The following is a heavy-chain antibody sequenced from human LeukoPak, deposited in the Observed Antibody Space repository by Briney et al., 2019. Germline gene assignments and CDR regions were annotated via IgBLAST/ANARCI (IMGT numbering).Heavy chain of an antibody. CDR3: ARAFAY. CDR1: GFTFRSFD. Sequence: SGGSLRLSCAASGFTFRSFDMNWVGQAPGGGLEWVSYISTGSETIYYADSVKGRFTISRDDATNSLFLQMSSLRAEDTAVYYCARAFAYWGQGPLVTVSS. V-gene: IGHV3-48*04. J-gene: IGHJ4*02. CDR2: ISTGSETI.